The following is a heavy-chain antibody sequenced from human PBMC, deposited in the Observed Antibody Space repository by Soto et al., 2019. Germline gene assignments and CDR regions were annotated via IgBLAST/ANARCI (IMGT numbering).Heavy chain of an antibody. Sequence: QVQLVQSGAEVKKPGSSVKVSCKTSGGIFTSYAISWVRQAPGQGLEWVGGIIPVLGTANYARNFQGRVTITADKSTSTSYMELSSLRSEDTAVYYCAREEIVPAAIRVSFSYGMDVWGQGTTVTVSS. V-gene: IGHV1-69*06. CDR2: IIPVLGTA. CDR1: GGIFTSYA. CDR3: AREEIVPAAIRVSFSYGMDV. D-gene: IGHD2-2*02. J-gene: IGHJ6*02.